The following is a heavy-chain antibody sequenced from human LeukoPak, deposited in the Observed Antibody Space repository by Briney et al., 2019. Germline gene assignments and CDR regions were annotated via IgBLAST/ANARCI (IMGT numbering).Heavy chain of an antibody. CDR2: IYYSGST. J-gene: IGHJ4*02. D-gene: IGHD1-26*01. CDR3: ARGRVGATIDY. CDR1: GGSISSYY. Sequence: SETLSLTCTVSGGSISSYYWSWIRQPPGKGLEWIGYIYYSGSTNYNPSLKSRVTISVDTSKNQFSLKLSSVTAADTAVYYCARGRVGATIDYWGQGTLVTVSS. V-gene: IGHV4-59*12.